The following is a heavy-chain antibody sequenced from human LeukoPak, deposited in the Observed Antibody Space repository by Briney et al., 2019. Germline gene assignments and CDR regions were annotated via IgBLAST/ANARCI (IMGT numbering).Heavy chain of an antibody. CDR3: ATHEGGSYFET. J-gene: IGHJ4*01. V-gene: IGHV4-39*01. Sequence: SETLSLTCSVSGASITTRPYYYGWIRQSPTRGLEWIASVYYRGNAYYRPSLISRATSSVDRSKNQVSLNLSSVTATDTAVYYCATHEGGSYFETWGQGTLVIVSS. CDR1: GASITTRPYY. D-gene: IGHD3-10*01. CDR2: VYYRGNA.